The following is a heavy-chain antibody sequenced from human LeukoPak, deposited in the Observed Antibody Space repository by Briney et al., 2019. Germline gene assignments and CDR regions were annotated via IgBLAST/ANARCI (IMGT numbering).Heavy chain of an antibody. J-gene: IGHJ6*02. Sequence: GGSLRLSCAASGFTFDDYAMHWVRQAPGKGLEWVSGISWNSGSIGYADSVKGRFTISRDNAKNSLYLQMNSLRAEDTALYYCAKDRFSPRIDDYYYGMDVWGQGTTVTVSS. CDR3: AKDRFSPRIDDYYYGMDV. D-gene: IGHD2/OR15-2a*01. V-gene: IGHV3-9*01. CDR2: ISWNSGSI. CDR1: GFTFDDYA.